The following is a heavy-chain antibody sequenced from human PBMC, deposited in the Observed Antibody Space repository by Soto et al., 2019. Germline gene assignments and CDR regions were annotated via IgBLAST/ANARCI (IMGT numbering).Heavy chain of an antibody. CDR1: GFTFSTYG. V-gene: IGHV3-21*01. Sequence: EVQLVESGGGLVKPGGSLRLSCAASGFTFSTYGMNWVRQAPGKGLEWLSSISDSGHYIYYADSVKGRFTISRDNAKNSLCLQMNSLRGEDTAVYYCARSGLALPYSASHWFDPWGHGTLVTVSS. CDR2: ISDSGHYI. J-gene: IGHJ5*02. D-gene: IGHD3-22*01. CDR3: ARSGLALPYSASHWFDP.